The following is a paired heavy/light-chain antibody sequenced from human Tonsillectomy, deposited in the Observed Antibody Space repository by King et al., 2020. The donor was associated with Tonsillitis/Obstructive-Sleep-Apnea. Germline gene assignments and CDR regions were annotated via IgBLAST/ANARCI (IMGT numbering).Heavy chain of an antibody. CDR3: ARDPPAAGPLYYIDN. V-gene: IGHV3-30*01. J-gene: IGHJ4*02. CDR1: GFTFSSHA. CDR2: LSYAGSNK. Sequence: QVQLVESGGGVVQPGRSLRLSCAASGFTFSSHAMHWVRQAPGRGLEWVAVLSYAGSNKYYADSVKGRFTISRDSSKNTLYLQMNSLRPDDTAVYYCARDPPAAGPLYYIDNWGQGTQVTVSS. D-gene: IGHD6-13*01.
Light chain of an antibody. CDR3: QVWDSSSDHLV. V-gene: IGLV3-21*01. CDR1: NIGSKS. J-gene: IGLJ1*01. Sequence: SYVLAQPPSVSVAPGKTARITCGGNNIGSKSVHWYQQKPGQAPVLVIYYDSNRPSGIPERISGSNSGNTATLTISRVEAGDEADYYCQVWDSSSDHLVFGTGTKVTVL. CDR2: YDS.